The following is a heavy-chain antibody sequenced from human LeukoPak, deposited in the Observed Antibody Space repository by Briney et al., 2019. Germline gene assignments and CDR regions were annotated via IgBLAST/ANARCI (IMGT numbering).Heavy chain of an antibody. D-gene: IGHD6-13*01. Sequence: GGSLRLSCAASGFTFTSYAMNWVRQAPGKGLEWVSAISGSGGSTYYADSVKGRFTISRDNSKNTLYLQMNSLRAEDTAVYYCAKGYSSSWHYFDYWGQGTLVTVS. CDR1: GFTFTSYA. J-gene: IGHJ4*02. CDR2: ISGSGGST. CDR3: AKGYSSSWHYFDY. V-gene: IGHV3-23*01.